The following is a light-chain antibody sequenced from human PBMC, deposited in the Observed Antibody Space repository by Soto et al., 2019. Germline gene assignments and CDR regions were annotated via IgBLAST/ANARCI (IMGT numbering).Light chain of an antibody. CDR2: DAS. Sequence: DLQMTQSPSTLSASVGDRVTITCRASQSISSWLAWYQQKPGKAPKLLIYDASSLESGVPSRFSGSGFGTEFTLTISSLQPDDFATYYCQQYNSYSWTVGQGTKVEIK. CDR1: QSISSW. J-gene: IGKJ1*01. CDR3: QQYNSYSWT. V-gene: IGKV1-5*01.